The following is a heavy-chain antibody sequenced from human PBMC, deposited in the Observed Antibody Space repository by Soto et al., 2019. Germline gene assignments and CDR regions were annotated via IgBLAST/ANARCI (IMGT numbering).Heavy chain of an antibody. J-gene: IGHJ4*02. Sequence: QITLKESGPSLVKPTETLTLTCTFSGFSLSTTGLGVAWIRQPPGKALGWLAVTYWDDDERYSPSLKSRVTIAKDTPKNQVVFIMTNMAPVDTATYYCSQIYVSGKCGWHFHSWAQVTLVSVSS. V-gene: IGHV2-5*02. CDR1: GFSLSTTGLG. CDR2: TYWDDDE. CDR3: SQIYVSGKCGWHFHS. D-gene: IGHD1-26*01.